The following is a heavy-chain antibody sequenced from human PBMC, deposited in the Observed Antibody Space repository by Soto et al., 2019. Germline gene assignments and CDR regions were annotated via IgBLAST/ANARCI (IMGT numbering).Heavy chain of an antibody. CDR3: ARSSGLYYYDSSGYSYYYYGMDV. V-gene: IGHV5-51*01. Sequence: GESLKISCKGSGYSFTSYWIGWVRQMPGKGLEWMGIIYPGDSDTRYSPSFQGQVTISADKSISTAYLQWSSLKASDTAMYYCARSSGLYYYDSSGYSYYYYGMDVWGQGTTVTVSS. J-gene: IGHJ6*02. CDR2: IYPGDSDT. CDR1: GYSFTSYW. D-gene: IGHD3-22*01.